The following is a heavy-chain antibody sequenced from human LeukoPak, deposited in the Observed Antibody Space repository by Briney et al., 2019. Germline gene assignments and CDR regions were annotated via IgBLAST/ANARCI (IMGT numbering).Heavy chain of an antibody. CDR2: ISAYNGHT. V-gene: IGHV1-18*01. CDR3: ARDLIVGATLAGGHDAFDI. CDR1: GYTFTTYG. D-gene: IGHD1-26*01. Sequence: ASVKVSCKTSGYTFTTYGISWVRQAPGQGLEWMGWISAYNGHTNYAQNLQGRVTMTTDTSTRTAYMDLRSLRSDDTAVYYCARDLIVGATLAGGHDAFDIWGQGTMVTVSS. J-gene: IGHJ3*02.